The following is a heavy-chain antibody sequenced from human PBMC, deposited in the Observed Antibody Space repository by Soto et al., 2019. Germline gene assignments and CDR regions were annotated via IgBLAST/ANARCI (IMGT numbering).Heavy chain of an antibody. CDR3: ARLRGYSSSWYRDY. Sequence: SETLSLTCTVSGGSISSSSYYWGWIRQPPGKGLEWIGSIYYSGSTYYNPSLKSRVTISVDTSKNQFSLKLSSVTAADTAVYYCARLRGYSSSWYRDYWGQGTLVTVS. V-gene: IGHV4-39*01. J-gene: IGHJ4*02. D-gene: IGHD6-13*01. CDR1: GGSISSSSYY. CDR2: IYYSGST.